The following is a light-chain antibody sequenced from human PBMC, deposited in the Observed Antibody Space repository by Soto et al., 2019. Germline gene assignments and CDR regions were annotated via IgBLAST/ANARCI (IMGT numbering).Light chain of an antibody. V-gene: IGKV1-5*03. CDR1: PSTSSW. J-gene: IGKJ1*01. CDR3: QQYNSYSRT. Sequence: DIQMTQSPSTLSASVGDRVTITCPASPSTSSWVAWYQQKPGKAPKLLIYKAPSLESGVPSRFSRTGSWTAVTLTITSLQPDDFATYYGQQYNSYSRTFGQGPKVEI. CDR2: KAP.